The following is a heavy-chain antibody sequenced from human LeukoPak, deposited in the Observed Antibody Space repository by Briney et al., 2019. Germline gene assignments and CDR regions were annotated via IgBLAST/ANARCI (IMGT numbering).Heavy chain of an antibody. CDR2: INTDGIRT. J-gene: IGHJ4*02. Sequence: GGSLRLSCAASGFTFHSNWMHWVRQAPGKGLVWVSRINTDGIRTTYADSVKGRFTISRDNAKNTLYLQMNSLRAEDTAVYYCASGDGDFGDPFDYWGQGTLVTVSS. CDR1: GFTFHSNW. D-gene: IGHD4-17*01. CDR3: ASGDGDFGDPFDY. V-gene: IGHV3-74*03.